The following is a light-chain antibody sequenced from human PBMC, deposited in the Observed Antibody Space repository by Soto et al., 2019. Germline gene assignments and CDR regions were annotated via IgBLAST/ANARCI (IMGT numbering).Light chain of an antibody. CDR1: QSVSGN. CDR3: QQSVSTPPT. Sequence: EIVMTQSPATLSVSPGERATLSCRASQSVSGNLAWYQQKPGQAPRLLIYGASSRATGIPDRFSGSGSGTEFTLTISSLQPEDFATYYCQQSVSTPPTFGQGTKVDIK. CDR2: GAS. V-gene: IGKV3D-15*01. J-gene: IGKJ2*01.